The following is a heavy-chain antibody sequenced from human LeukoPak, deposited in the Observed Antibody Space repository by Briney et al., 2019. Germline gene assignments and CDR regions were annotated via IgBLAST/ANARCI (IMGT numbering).Heavy chain of an antibody. J-gene: IGHJ6*04. CDR3: AKAIGGTFYRNSYYYYGLDV. CDR1: GFTFSTYC. CDR2: ISDDGSNK. D-gene: IGHD1-26*01. V-gene: IGHV3-30*18. Sequence: GGSLRLSCAASGFTFSTYCIHWVRQAPGKGLEWVAVISDDGSNKYYADSVKGRFTISRDNSKNTLYLQMDSLRVEDTAVYYCAKAIGGTFYRNSYYYYGLDVWGKGTTVTVSS.